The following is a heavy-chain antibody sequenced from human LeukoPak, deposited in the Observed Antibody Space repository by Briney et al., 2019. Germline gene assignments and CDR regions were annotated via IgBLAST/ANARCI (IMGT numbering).Heavy chain of an antibody. J-gene: IGHJ4*02. V-gene: IGHV4-59*08. D-gene: IGHD6-19*01. CDR2: IYYSGST. CDR3: ARAVSGRFDY. Sequence: PSETLSLTCTVSGGSMSPYHWGWIRQPPGKGLGWTGYIYYSGSTNYNPSLKSRVTISVDTSKNQFSLKLSSVTAADTAIYYCARAVSGRFDYWGQGTLSPSPQ. CDR1: GGSMSPYH.